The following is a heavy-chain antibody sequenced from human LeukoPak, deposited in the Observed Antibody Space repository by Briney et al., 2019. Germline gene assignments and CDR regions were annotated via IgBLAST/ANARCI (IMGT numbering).Heavy chain of an antibody. CDR2: INPNSGGT. CDR1: GYTFTGYY. D-gene: IGHD3-10*01. Sequence: ASVKVSCKASGYTFTGYYMHWVRQAPGQGLERMGRINPNSGGTNYAQKFQGRVTMTRDTSISTAYMELSRLRSDDTAVYYCAINYYGSGSYYTPVMFDYWGQGTLVTVSS. CDR3: AINYYGSGSYYTPVMFDY. J-gene: IGHJ4*02. V-gene: IGHV1-2*06.